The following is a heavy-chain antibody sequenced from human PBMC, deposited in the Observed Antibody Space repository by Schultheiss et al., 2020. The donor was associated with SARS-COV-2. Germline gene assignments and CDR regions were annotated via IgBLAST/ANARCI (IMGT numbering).Heavy chain of an antibody. CDR1: GFTFSSYA. D-gene: IGHD4-17*01. J-gene: IGHJ6*02. V-gene: IGHV3-23*01. CDR3: ARRSYGDYVRDYYGMDV. CDR2: ISGSGGST. Sequence: GGSLRLSCAASGFTFSSYAMSWVRQAPGKGLEWVSAISGSGGSTYYADSVKGRFTISRDNSKNTLYLQMNSLRAEDTAVYYCARRSYGDYVRDYYGMDVWGQGTTVTVSS.